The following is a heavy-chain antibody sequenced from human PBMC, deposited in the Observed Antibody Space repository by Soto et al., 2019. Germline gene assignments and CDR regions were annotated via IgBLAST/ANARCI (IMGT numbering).Heavy chain of an antibody. CDR2: ISSTSSTK. D-gene: IGHD3-10*01. V-gene: IGHV3-48*02. CDR1: GFTFSSHA. CDR3: ARRITMVRGPYYYYGLDV. Sequence: PGGSLRLSCAASGFTFSSHAMNWVRQATGKGLEWVSFISSTSSTKNYADSVKGRFTISRDNAKNSLYLQMSSLRDEDTAVYYCARRITMVRGPYYYYGLDVWGQGTTVAVSS. J-gene: IGHJ6*02.